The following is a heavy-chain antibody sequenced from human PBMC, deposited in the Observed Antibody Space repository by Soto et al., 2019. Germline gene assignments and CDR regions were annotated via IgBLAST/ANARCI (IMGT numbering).Heavy chain of an antibody. CDR2: ISSSGSTI. CDR1: GFTFSSYE. J-gene: IGHJ6*02. Sequence: EVQLVESGGGLVQPGGSLRLSCAASGFTFSSYEMNWVRQAPGKGLEWVSYISSSGSTIYYADSVKGRFTISRDNAKNSLYLQMNSLRAEDTAVYYCARAGSNYDFWSGYLYYYYYGMDVWGQGTTVTVSS. CDR3: ARAGSNYDFWSGYLYYYYYGMDV. D-gene: IGHD3-3*01. V-gene: IGHV3-48*03.